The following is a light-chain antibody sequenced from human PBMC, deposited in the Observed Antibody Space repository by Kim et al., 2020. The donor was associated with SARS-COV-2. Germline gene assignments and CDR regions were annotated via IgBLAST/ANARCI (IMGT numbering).Light chain of an antibody. CDR3: CSYAGSSWV. V-gene: IGLV2-11*01. CDR2: RVS. Sequence: QSALTQPRSVSGSPGQSVTMSCTGTSSDVGAYNYVSWYQQHPGRVPKLMVSRVSRRASGVPDRFSGSKSGNTASLTISGLQADDEAYYYCCSYAGSSWVFGEGTKLTVL. J-gene: IGLJ3*02. CDR1: SSDVGAYNY.